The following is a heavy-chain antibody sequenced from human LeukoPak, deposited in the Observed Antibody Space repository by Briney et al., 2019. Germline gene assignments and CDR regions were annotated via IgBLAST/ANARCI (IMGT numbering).Heavy chain of an antibody. V-gene: IGHV1-18*01. CDR1: GYTFTSYG. CDR2: ISAYSGNT. D-gene: IGHD6-19*01. J-gene: IGHJ5*02. Sequence: ASVKVSCKASGYTFTSYGISWVRQAPGQGLEWMGWISAYSGNTNYAQKLQGRVTMTTDTSTSTAYMELKSLISDDTAGYYSARDEQQWVGNNWFDPWGQGTLVTVSS. CDR3: ARDEQQWVGNNWFDP.